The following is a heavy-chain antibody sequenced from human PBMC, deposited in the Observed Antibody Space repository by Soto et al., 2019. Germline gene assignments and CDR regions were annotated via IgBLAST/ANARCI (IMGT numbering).Heavy chain of an antibody. V-gene: IGHV4-4*07. CDR2: IYSDGTT. CDR1: GGSISGYY. Sequence: SETLSLTCIVSGGSISGYYWSWIRQPAGKELEWIGRIYSDGTTNYNPSLKGRGTMSVDTSKKQISLKLTSVTAADTAMYYCARDRGYRSGSFGSWGQGVLVTVSS. D-gene: IGHD5-18*01. CDR3: ARDRGYRSGSFGS. J-gene: IGHJ5*02.